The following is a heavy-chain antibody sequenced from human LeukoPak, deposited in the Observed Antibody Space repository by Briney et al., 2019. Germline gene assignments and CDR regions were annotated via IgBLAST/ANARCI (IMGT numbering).Heavy chain of an antibody. CDR3: ARPIGFGEFLFDY. Sequence: GASRLFSGAGAGSIFSSYWIGCVRPLPGGVLEWMGIIYPGDSDTRYSPSFQGHVTISADKSISTAYLQWSSLKASDTAMYYCARPIGFGEFLFDYWGQGTLVTVSP. J-gene: IGHJ4*02. CDR2: IYPGDSDT. D-gene: IGHD3-10*01. V-gene: IGHV5-51*01. CDR1: GSIFSSYW.